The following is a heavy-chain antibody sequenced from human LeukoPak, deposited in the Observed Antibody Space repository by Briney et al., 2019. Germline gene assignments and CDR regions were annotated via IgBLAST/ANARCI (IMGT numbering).Heavy chain of an antibody. CDR1: GFIFSDYA. D-gene: IGHD2-21*01. CDR2: ISGSDGRI. CDR3: AKDPRGQYSTDAFDI. J-gene: IGHJ3*02. V-gene: IGHV3-23*01. Sequence: GSLRLSCAASGFIFSDYAMSWVRQAPGKGLEWVSAISGSDGRIYYADSVKGRFTISRDNSKNTLYLQMNSLRAEDTAVYYCAKDPRGQYSTDAFDIWGQGTMVTVSS.